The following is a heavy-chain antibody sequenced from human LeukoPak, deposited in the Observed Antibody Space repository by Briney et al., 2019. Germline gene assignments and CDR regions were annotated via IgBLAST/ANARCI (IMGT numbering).Heavy chain of an antibody. Sequence: GGSLRLFCAASGFTLSNSWMFWVRQPPGKGLKYVSEINNDGSRTSYADSVKGRFTISRDGAENTLFLQMNSLRAEDTAVYFCARGGVSGGFDYWGQGTLVTVSS. CDR2: INNDGSRT. D-gene: IGHD3-10*01. V-gene: IGHV3-74*01. CDR3: ARGGVSGGFDY. CDR1: GFTLSNSW. J-gene: IGHJ4*02.